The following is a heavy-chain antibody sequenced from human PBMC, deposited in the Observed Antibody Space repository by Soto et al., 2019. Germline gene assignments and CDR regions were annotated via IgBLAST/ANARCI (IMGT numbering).Heavy chain of an antibody. Sequence: QVQLVESGGGVVQPGRSLRLSCAASGFTFSSYAMHWVRQAPGKGLEWVGLISYDGSNEYYADSVKGRFNISRDNSKNTVWLQLNSLRDEDTAVYYWAREGFGAYDFRRVPQTDYWGQGTLVTVSS. CDR1: GFTFSSYA. CDR3: AREGFGAYDFRRVPQTDY. CDR2: ISYDGSNE. J-gene: IGHJ4*02. V-gene: IGHV3-30-3*01. D-gene: IGHD5-12*01.